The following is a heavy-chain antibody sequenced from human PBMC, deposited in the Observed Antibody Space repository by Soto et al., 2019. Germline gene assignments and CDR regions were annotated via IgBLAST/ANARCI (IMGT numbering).Heavy chain of an antibody. CDR1: GGSISSSSYY. D-gene: IGHD3-3*01. J-gene: IGHJ4*02. V-gene: IGHV4-39*01. CDR2: IYYSGST. Sequence: PSETLSLTCTVSGGSISSSSYYWGWIRHPPGKGLEWIGSIYYSGSTYYNPSLKSRVTISVDTSKNQFSLKLSSVTAADTAVYYCARHNYDFWSGYPYYFDYWGQGTLVTVSS. CDR3: ARHNYDFWSGYPYYFDY.